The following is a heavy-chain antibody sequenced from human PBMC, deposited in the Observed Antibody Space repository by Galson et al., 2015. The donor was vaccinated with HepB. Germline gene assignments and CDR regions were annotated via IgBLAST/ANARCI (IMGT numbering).Heavy chain of an antibody. CDR1: GYTFTRYD. V-gene: IGHV1-8*01. Sequence: SVKVSCKASGYTFTRYDINWVRQATGQGLEWMGWMNPNSGNTGYAQKFQGRVTMTRNTTISTAYMELSSLRSEDTAVYYCARGRTSGNWFDPWGQGTLVTVSS. CDR2: MNPNSGNT. J-gene: IGHJ5*02. D-gene: IGHD2-2*01. CDR3: ARGRTSGNWFDP.